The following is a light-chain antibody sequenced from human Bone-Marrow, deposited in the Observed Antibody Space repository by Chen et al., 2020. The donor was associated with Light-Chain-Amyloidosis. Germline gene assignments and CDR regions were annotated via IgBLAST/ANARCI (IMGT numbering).Light chain of an antibody. CDR2: EVT. Sequence: QSAMTQPASVSGSPGPSITISCTGTSSDVGGDKHVSWYQQHPDIAPKLMIYEVTNRPSWVPDRFSGSKSGNLASLTISGLQSEAEAYYFCSSYHITTTLVFGSGTRVTVL. CDR3: SSYHITTTLV. CDR1: SSDVGGDKH. V-gene: IGLV2-14*01. J-gene: IGLJ1*01.